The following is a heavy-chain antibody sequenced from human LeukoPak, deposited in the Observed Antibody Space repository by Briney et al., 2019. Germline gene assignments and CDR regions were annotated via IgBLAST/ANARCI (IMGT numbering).Heavy chain of an antibody. CDR2: IYYSGST. J-gene: IGHJ5*02. CDR3: ARGLWFGELSLSWFDP. V-gene: IGHV4-59*08. Sequence: SETLSLTCTVSGGSISSYYWSWIRQPPGKGLEWIGYIYYSGSTNYNPSLKSRVTISVDTSKNQFSLKLSSVTAADTAVYYCARGLWFGELSLSWFDPWGQGTLVTVSS. CDR1: GGSISSYY. D-gene: IGHD3-10*01.